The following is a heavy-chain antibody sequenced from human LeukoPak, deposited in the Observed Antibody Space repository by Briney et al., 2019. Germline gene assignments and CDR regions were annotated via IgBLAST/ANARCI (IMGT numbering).Heavy chain of an antibody. CDR3: ARGGAPDDYSNPGYYYYGMDV. V-gene: IGHV1-18*04. J-gene: IGHJ6*02. CDR2: ISAYNGNT. CDR1: GYSFTSYW. D-gene: IGHD4-11*01. Sequence: GESLKISCKGSGYSFTSYWIGWVRQAPGQGLEWMGWISAYNGNTNYAQKLQGRVTMTTDTSTSTAYMELRSLRSDDTAVYYCARGGAPDDYSNPGYYYYGMDVWGQGTTVTVSS.